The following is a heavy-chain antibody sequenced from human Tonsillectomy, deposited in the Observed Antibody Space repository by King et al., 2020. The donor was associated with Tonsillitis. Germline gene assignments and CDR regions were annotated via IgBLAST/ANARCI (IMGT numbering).Heavy chain of an antibody. CDR2: ISGSGGST. V-gene: IGHV3-23*04. D-gene: IGHD3-10*01. CDR3: AKSLAGISGWFDP. J-gene: IGHJ5*02. CDR1: GFTFSSYA. Sequence: VQLVESGGGLVQPGGSLRLSCAASGFTFSSYAMNWVRQAPGKGLEWVSGISGSGGSTFYADSVKGRFTISRDKSKNTLYLQMNSLRAEDTDVYYCAKSLAGISGWFDPWGQGTLVTVSS.